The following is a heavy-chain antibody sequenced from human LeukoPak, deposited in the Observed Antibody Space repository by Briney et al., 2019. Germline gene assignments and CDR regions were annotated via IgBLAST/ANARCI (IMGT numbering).Heavy chain of an antibody. J-gene: IGHJ5*02. CDR3: ATDGVYCSGGSCYNWFDP. V-gene: IGHV1-3*01. CDR2: INAGNGNT. CDR1: GYTFTSYA. D-gene: IGHD2-15*01. Sequence: ASVKVSCKATGYTFTSYAMHWVRQAPGQRLEWMGRINAGNGNTKYSQKFQGRVTITRDTSASTAYMELSSLRSEDTAVYYCATDGVYCSGGSCYNWFDPWGQGTLVTVSS.